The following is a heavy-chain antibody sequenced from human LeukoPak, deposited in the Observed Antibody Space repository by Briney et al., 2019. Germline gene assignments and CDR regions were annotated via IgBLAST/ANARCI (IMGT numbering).Heavy chain of an antibody. CDR3: ARGSGGIYGDNWFDP. V-gene: IGHV1-69*05. Sequence: GSSVKVSCKASGGTFSSYAISWVRQAPGQGLEWMGGIIPIFGTANYAQKFQGRVTITTDESTSTAYMELSSLRSEDTAVYYCARGSGGIYGDNWFDPWGQGTLVTVSS. D-gene: IGHD4-17*01. J-gene: IGHJ5*02. CDR2: IIPIFGTA. CDR1: GGTFSSYA.